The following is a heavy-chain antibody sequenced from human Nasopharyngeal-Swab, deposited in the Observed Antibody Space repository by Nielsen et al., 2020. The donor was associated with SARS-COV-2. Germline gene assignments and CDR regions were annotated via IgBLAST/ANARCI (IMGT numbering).Heavy chain of an antibody. J-gene: IGHJ4*02. D-gene: IGHD3-22*01. CDR2: IDPNDSYT. Sequence: VRQMPGKGLEWMGRIDPNDSYTNYSPSFQGHVTISADKSISTAYLQWSSLKASDTAMYYCARHPYYDSSGYSPLYFDYWGQGTLVTVSS. V-gene: IGHV5-10-1*01. CDR3: ARHPYYDSSGYSPLYFDY.